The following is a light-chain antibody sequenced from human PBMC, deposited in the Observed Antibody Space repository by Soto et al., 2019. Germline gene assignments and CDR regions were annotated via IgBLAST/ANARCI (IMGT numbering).Light chain of an antibody. Sequence: EIVLTQSPGTLSLSPGERATLSCRASQIVGGDTLAWFQQRPGQAPRLVIYGASNRAAGIPDRFSGSGSGTDLTITVSRLEPEDFAMYYCQQYHWAPDTFGQGTRLEIK. CDR1: QIVGGDT. CDR2: GAS. V-gene: IGKV3-20*01. J-gene: IGKJ5*01. CDR3: QQYHWAPDT.